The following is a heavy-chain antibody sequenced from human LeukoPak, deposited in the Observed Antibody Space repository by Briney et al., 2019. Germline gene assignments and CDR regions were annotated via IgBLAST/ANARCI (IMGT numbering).Heavy chain of an antibody. Sequence: GGSLRLSCAASGFTFNRYAMHWVRQAPGKGLEWVAFIRYDGSDKYYADSVKGRFTISRDNSKNTLYLQMNSLRAEDTAVYYCARKRTLRYYDFWSGEGYYMDVWGKGTTVTVSS. CDR3: ARKRTLRYYDFWSGEGYYMDV. CDR2: IRYDGSDK. CDR1: GFTFNRYA. J-gene: IGHJ6*03. D-gene: IGHD3-3*01. V-gene: IGHV3-30*02.